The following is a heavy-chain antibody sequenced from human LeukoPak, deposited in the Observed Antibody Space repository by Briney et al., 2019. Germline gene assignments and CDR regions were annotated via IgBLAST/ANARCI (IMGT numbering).Heavy chain of an antibody. CDR2: INYSGST. Sequence: PSETLSLTCTVSGVSIISSSYDWGWIRQPPGKGLEWIGSINYSGSTDYNPSLKSRVTISVDMSKNQFSLKLSSVTAADTAVYYCARVAEQWMGLFDDWGPGTLVTVSS. CDR1: GVSIISSSYD. J-gene: IGHJ4*02. D-gene: IGHD6-19*01. CDR3: ARVAEQWMGLFDD. V-gene: IGHV4-39*07.